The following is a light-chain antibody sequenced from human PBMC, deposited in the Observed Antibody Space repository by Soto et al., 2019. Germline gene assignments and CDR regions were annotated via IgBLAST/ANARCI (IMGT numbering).Light chain of an antibody. V-gene: IGKV1-39*01. J-gene: IGKJ2*01. Sequence: DLQMTQSPSSLSAAVGDRVTITCRASQSIARFLNWYQQKPGEVPKLLMFGASYLRSGVQSRFSGSGSGTHFALTITSLQPEDFATYFCQQSHIAPYTFGQGTNL. CDR1: QSIARF. CDR2: GAS. CDR3: QQSHIAPYT.